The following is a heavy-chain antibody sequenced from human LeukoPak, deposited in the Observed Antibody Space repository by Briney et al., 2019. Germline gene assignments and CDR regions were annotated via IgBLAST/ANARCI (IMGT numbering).Heavy chain of an antibody. D-gene: IGHD5-12*01. CDR2: INWNGGST. CDR1: GFTFDDYG. V-gene: IGHV3-20*04. J-gene: IGHJ4*02. CDR3: ARARTDIVATMSFDY. Sequence: GGSLRLSCAASGFTFDDYGMSWVRQAPGKGLEWVSGINWNGGSTGYADSVKGRFTISRDNAKNSLYLQMNSLRAEDTALYYCARARTDIVATMSFDYRGQGTLVTVSS.